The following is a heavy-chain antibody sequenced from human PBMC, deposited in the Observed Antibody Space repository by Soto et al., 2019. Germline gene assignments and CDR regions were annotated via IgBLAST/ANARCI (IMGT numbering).Heavy chain of an antibody. CDR1: GYTFTSYG. CDR2: ISAYNGNT. D-gene: IGHD5-18*01. Sequence: GASVKVSCKASGYTFTSYGISWVRQAPGQGLEWMGWISAYNGNTNYAQKLQGRVTMTTDTSTSTAYMELRSLRSDDTAVYYCATGGYSYRLPLLYYYYYGMDVWGQGTTVTVSS. CDR3: ATGGYSYRLPLLYYYYYGMDV. V-gene: IGHV1-18*01. J-gene: IGHJ6*02.